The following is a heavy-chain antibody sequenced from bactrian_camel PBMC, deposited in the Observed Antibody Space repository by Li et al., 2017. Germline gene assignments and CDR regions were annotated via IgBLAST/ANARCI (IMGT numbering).Heavy chain of an antibody. Sequence: HVQLVESGGRSVQAGGSLRLSCVVSGNPYSRYSMGWFRQVPGKEREGVAQIVSDGRIGYENSVKGRFTISRDNAKNTLYLQMNSLKTEDTAVYYCAADLGWCGSVPLQREFRNWGQETQVTVS. D-gene: IGHD6*01. CDR2: IVSDGRI. CDR1: GNPYSRYS. J-gene: IGHJ4*01. CDR3: AADLGWCGSVPLQREFRN. V-gene: IGHV3S55*01.